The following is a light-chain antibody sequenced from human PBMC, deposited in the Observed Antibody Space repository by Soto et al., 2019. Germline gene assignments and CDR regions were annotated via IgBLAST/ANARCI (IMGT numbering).Light chain of an antibody. CDR2: DAS. CDR1: QSVSSY. V-gene: IGKV3-11*01. J-gene: IGKJ4*01. CDR3: QQRSNWSLT. Sequence: EIAMTQSPATLSLSPEERATLSCRASQSVSSYLAWYQQKPGQAPRLLIYDASNRATGIPARFSGSGSGTDFTLTISSLEPEDFAVYYCQQRSNWSLTFGGGTKVEIK.